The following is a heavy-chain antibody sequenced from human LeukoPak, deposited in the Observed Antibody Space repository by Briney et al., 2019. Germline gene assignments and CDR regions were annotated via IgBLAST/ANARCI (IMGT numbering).Heavy chain of an antibody. Sequence: GGSLRLSCAASGFTFSSYWMHWVRQAPGKGLVWVSRINSDGSSTSYADSVKGRFTISRDNAKNTLYPQMNSLRAEDTAVYYCAREWYYYDSSGYYNSWGQGTLVTVSS. D-gene: IGHD3-22*01. V-gene: IGHV3-74*01. J-gene: IGHJ4*02. CDR1: GFTFSSYW. CDR3: AREWYYYDSSGYYNS. CDR2: INSDGSST.